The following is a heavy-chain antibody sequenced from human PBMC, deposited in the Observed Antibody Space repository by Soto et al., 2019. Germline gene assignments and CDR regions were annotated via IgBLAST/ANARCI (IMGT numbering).Heavy chain of an antibody. J-gene: IGHJ2*01. CDR2: ISYDGSNN. V-gene: IGHV3-30-3*01. Sequence: QVPLVEAGGGVVQPGRSLRLSCAASGFTFSSYAMHWVRQAPGKGLGWVAVISYDGSNNYYADSVKGRFTISRDNSKNTLYLQMNRLRTEDTAVYYCARPLWRDDYNWGYFDLWGRGTLVTVSS. CDR3: ARPLWRDDYNWGYFDL. CDR1: GFTFSSYA. D-gene: IGHD4-4*01.